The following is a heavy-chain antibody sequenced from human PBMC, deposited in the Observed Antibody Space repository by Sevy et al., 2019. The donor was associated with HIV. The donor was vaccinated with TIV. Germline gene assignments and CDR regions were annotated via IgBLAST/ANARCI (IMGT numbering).Heavy chain of an antibody. Sequence: GGSLRLSCAASGFTFSDYYMSWIRQAPGKGLEWVSYISSSSSYTNYADSVKGRFTISRDNAKNSLYLQMNSLRAEDTAVYYCARDGSDYYGSGSYYQVWGQGTLVTVSS. V-gene: IGHV3-11*06. J-gene: IGHJ4*02. CDR2: ISSSSSYT. D-gene: IGHD3-10*01. CDR1: GFTFSDYY. CDR3: ARDGSDYYGSGSYYQV.